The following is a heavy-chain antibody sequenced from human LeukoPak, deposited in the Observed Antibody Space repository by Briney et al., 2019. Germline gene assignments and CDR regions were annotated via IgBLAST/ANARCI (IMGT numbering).Heavy chain of an antibody. CDR1: GFTFTSYE. CDR3: AREHYDILTGYSPFDY. J-gene: IGHJ4*02. D-gene: IGHD3-9*01. Sequence: GGPLRLSCAASGFTFTSYEMNWVRQAPGEGLEWVSYISSSGSTIYDADSVKGRFTISRDNAKNSLYLQMNSLRAEDTAVYYCAREHYDILTGYSPFDYWGQGTLVTVSS. V-gene: IGHV3-48*03. CDR2: ISSSGSTI.